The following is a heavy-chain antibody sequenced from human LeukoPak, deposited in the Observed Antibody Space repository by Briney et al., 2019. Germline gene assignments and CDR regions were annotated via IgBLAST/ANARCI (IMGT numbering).Heavy chain of an antibody. Sequence: SETLSHTCGVSGGSITNTNYWTWVRQPPGKGLEWIGELNLQGSTYYNPSLMGRVAISVDTSENHISLQLTSVTAADTAVYYCAREGGPYRPLDYSGQGTLVTVSS. CDR3: AREGGPYRPLDY. CDR1: GGSITNTNY. CDR2: LNLQGST. J-gene: IGHJ4*02. V-gene: IGHV4-4*02.